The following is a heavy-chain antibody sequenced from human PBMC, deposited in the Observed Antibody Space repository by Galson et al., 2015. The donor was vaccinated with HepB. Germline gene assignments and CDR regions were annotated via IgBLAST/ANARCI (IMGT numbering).Heavy chain of an antibody. CDR2: IIPIFGTA. J-gene: IGHJ4*02. D-gene: IGHD1-26*01. CDR1: GYTFTSYA. Sequence: SVKVSCKASGYTFTSYAMHWVRQAPGQRLEWMGWIIPIFGTANYAQKFQGRVTITADKSTSTAYMELSSLRSEDTAVYYCAREVGGGSYSYWGQGTLVTISS. V-gene: IGHV1-69*06. CDR3: AREVGGGSYSY.